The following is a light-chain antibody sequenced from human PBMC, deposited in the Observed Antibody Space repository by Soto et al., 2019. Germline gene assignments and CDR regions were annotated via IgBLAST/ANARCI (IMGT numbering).Light chain of an antibody. CDR2: GAS. V-gene: IGKV3-20*01. CDR1: QSVSSSY. Sequence: EIVLTQSPGTLSLSPGERATLSCRASQSVSSSYLAWYQQKPGQSPRLLLYGASSRATGIPDRFSGSGFGTDFTLTISGLEPEDFAVYYCQQYGGSPTFGQGTKVEIK. CDR3: QQYGGSPT. J-gene: IGKJ1*01.